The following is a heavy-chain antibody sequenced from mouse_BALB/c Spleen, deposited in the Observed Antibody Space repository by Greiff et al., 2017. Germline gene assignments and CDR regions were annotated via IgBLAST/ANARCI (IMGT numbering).Heavy chain of an antibody. Sequence: EVHLVESGGGLVKPGGSLKLSCAASGFTFSSYAMSWVRQTPEKRLEWVASISSGGSTYYPDSVKGRFTISRDNARNILYLQMSSLRSEDTAMYYCARPITTVVAYYFDYWGQGTTLTVSS. CDR2: ISSGGST. D-gene: IGHD1-1*01. CDR3: ARPITTVVAYYFDY. J-gene: IGHJ2*01. CDR1: GFTFSSYA. V-gene: IGHV5-6-5*01.